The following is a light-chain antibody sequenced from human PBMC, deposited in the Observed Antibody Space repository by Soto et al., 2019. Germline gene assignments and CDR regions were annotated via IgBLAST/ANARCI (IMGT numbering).Light chain of an antibody. V-gene: IGKV3-20*01. Sequence: PGERATLSCRASQSVTSNYLAWYQQKPGQAPRLLIYAASRRAPGIPDRFSASGSGTDFTLTISRLEPEDFAVYFCQHYSTSPPWTFGQGAKVDIK. J-gene: IGKJ1*01. CDR2: AAS. CDR3: QHYSTSPPWT. CDR1: QSVTSNY.